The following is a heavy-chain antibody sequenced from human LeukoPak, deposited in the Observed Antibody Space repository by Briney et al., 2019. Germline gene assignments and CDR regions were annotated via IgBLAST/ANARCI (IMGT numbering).Heavy chain of an antibody. Sequence: SETLSLTCAVYGGSFSGYYWSWIRQPPGKGLEWIGEINHSGSTNYNPSLESRVTISVDTSKNQFSLKLSSVTAADTAVYYCAREVAVAVGPIDWGQGTLVTVSS. V-gene: IGHV4-34*01. CDR3: AREVAVAVGPID. CDR2: INHSGST. CDR1: GGSFSGYY. J-gene: IGHJ4*02. D-gene: IGHD6-19*01.